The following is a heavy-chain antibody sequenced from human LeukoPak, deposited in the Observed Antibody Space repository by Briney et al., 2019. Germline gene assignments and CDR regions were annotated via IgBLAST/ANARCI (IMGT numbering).Heavy chain of an antibody. Sequence: GGSLRLSCAASGFTVSSNYMSWVRQAPGKGLEWVSVIYSGGITYYADSVKGRFTISRDNSKNTLYLQMNSLRAEDTAVYYCARDHGYSSSFDDAFDIWGQGTMVTVSS. D-gene: IGHD6-13*01. CDR2: IYSGGIT. V-gene: IGHV3-53*01. J-gene: IGHJ3*02. CDR1: GFTVSSNY. CDR3: ARDHGYSSSFDDAFDI.